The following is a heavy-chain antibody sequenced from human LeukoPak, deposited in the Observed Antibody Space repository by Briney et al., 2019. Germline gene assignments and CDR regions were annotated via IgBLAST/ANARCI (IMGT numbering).Heavy chain of an antibody. D-gene: IGHD3-10*01. CDR2: IYYTGST. V-gene: IGHV4-59*01. CDR3: ARVITIIRGLDP. Sequence: PSETLSLTCTVSGGSISSYYWNWIRQPPGKGLEWIGYIYYTGSTNYNPSLQSRVTISVDMSKNQFSLKLTSVTAADTAVYYCARVITIIRGLDPWGQGTLVTVSS. CDR1: GGSISSYY. J-gene: IGHJ5*02.